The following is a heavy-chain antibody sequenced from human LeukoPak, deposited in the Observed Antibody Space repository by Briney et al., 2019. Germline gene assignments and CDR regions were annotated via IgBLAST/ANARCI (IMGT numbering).Heavy chain of an antibody. CDR2: TYYRSTWYN. J-gene: IGHJ4*02. D-gene: IGHD2-8*01. Sequence: SQTLSLTCAISGDSVSSNSVTWNWIRQSPSRGLEWQGRTYYRSTWYNDYAVSVRGRITVNPDTSKNQFSLHLNSVTPEDTAVYYCARDQYGLDYWGQGTLVTVSS. V-gene: IGHV6-1*01. CDR3: ARDQYGLDY. CDR1: GDSVSSNSVT.